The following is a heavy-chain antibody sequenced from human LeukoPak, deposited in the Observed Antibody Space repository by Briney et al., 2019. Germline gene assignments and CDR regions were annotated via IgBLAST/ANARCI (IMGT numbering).Heavy chain of an antibody. V-gene: IGHV1-69*05. D-gene: IGHD4-23*01. CDR3: ARDRGYGGCFDY. J-gene: IGHJ4*02. Sequence: SVKVSCKASGGTFSSYAISWVRQAPEQGLEWMGGIIPIFGTANCAQKFQGRVTITTDESTSTAYMELSSLRSEDTAVYYCARDRGYGGCFDYWGQGTLVTVSS. CDR1: GGTFSSYA. CDR2: IIPIFGTA.